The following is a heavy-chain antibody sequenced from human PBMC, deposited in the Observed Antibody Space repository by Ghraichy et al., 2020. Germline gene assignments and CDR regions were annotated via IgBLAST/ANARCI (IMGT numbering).Heavy chain of an antibody. CDR2: IYYSGST. CDR1: GGSISSSSYY. D-gene: IGHD6-19*01. CDR3: ARRPAIAVAGAYYFDY. V-gene: IGHV4-39*01. J-gene: IGHJ4*02. Sequence: TLSLTCTVSGGSISSSSYYWGWIRQPPGKGLEWIGSIYYSGSTYYNPSLKSRVTISVDTSKNQFSLKLSSVTAADTAVYYCARRPAIAVAGAYYFDYWGQGTLVTVSS.